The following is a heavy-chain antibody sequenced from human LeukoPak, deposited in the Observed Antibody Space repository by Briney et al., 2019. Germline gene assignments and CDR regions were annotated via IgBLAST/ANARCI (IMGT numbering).Heavy chain of an antibody. CDR2: IRQDGSQK. V-gene: IGHV3-7*03. CDR1: GFTFSSYW. D-gene: IGHD3-3*01. CDR3: ARDREWPLDY. Sequence: PGGSLRLSCAASGFTFSSYWMTWVRQAPGKGLEWMASIRQDGSQKYYVESVKGRFTISRDNAKNSLYLQMNSLRAEDTAVYYCARDREWPLDYWGQGTLVTASS. J-gene: IGHJ4*02.